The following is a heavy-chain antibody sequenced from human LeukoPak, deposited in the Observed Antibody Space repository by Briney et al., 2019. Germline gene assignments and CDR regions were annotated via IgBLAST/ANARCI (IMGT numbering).Heavy chain of an antibody. CDR2: IYYNGDT. J-gene: IGHJ5*01. V-gene: IGHV4-39*01. CDR1: GASISSNSFY. CDR3: AVLLYRHYHWFDS. D-gene: IGHD3-16*02. Sequence: SETLSLTCTVSGASISSNSFYWGWIRHPPRNGLECIVTIYYNGDTFYNPSLKSRVSMSVDTSASQFSLKLPSVTAADTAVYYCAVLLYRHYHWFDSWGRGTLVSVSS.